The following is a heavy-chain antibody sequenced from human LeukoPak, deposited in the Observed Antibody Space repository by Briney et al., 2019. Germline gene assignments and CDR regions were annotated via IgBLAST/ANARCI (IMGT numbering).Heavy chain of an antibody. CDR2: IREDGS. CDR3: ARDVNWGHFDY. CDR1: GFTFGTYW. V-gene: IGHV3-7*01. J-gene: IGHJ4*02. D-gene: IGHD7-27*01. Sequence: GGSLRLSCAASGFTFGTYWMAWVRQGTGKGLEWVASIREDGSDYVASMKGRFAISRNNAKNSVYLQMNSLRAEDTAVYYCARDVNWGHFDYWGQGTLVTVSS.